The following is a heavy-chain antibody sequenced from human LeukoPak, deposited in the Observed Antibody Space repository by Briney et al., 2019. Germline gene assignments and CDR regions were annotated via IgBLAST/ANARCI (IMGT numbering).Heavy chain of an antibody. CDR1: GFTFSSYG. CDR3: AKDGLDSTSLDYYYYCMDV. Sequence: WGSLRLSCAASGFTFSSYGMHWVRQAPGKGLEWVAVISYDGSNKYYAVSVKGRFTISRDNSKNTLYLQMNSLRAEDTAVYYCAKDGLDSTSLDYYYYCMDVWGKGTTVTVSS. V-gene: IGHV3-30*18. CDR2: ISYDGSNK. J-gene: IGHJ6*03. D-gene: IGHD6-13*01.